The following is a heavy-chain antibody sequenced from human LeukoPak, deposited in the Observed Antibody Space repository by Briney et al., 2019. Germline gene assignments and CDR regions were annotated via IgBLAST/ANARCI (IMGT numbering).Heavy chain of an antibody. CDR1: GFTFSSYS. J-gene: IGHJ4*02. Sequence: GGSLRLSCAASGFTFSSYSMNWVRQAPGKGLEWVSSISSSSSYIYYADSVKGRFTISRDNAKNSLYLQMNSLRAEDTAVYYCARVRGFQYYFDYWGQGTLVTVSS. D-gene: IGHD3-10*01. V-gene: IGHV3-21*01. CDR2: ISSSSSYI. CDR3: ARVRGFQYYFDY.